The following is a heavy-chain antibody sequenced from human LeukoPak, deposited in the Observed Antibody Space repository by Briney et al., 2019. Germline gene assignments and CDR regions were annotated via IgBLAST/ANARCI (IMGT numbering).Heavy chain of an antibody. CDR3: AKGASGNYYIYFDY. D-gene: IGHD1-26*01. Sequence: GGSLRLSCAASGFTFSTYAMKWVRQSPGKGLEWVSSISGSDGSTYYADSVKGRFTISRDNSKNTLYLQVNSLRAEDTAIYYCAKGASGNYYIYFDYWGQGTLVTVSS. CDR2: ISGSDGST. CDR1: GFTFSTYA. J-gene: IGHJ4*02. V-gene: IGHV3-23*01.